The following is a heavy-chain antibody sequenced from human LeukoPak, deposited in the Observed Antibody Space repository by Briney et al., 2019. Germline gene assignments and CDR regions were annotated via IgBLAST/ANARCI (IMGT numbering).Heavy chain of an antibody. CDR3: AIYYYDSSGYYLPTDY. Sequence: SETLSLTCTVSGGSISSYYWSWIRQPPGKGLEWIGYIYYSGSTNYNPSLKSRVTISVDKSKNQFSLKLSSVTAADTAVYYCAIYYYDSSGYYLPTDYWGQGTLVTVSS. CDR2: IYYSGST. CDR1: GGSISSYY. D-gene: IGHD3-22*01. J-gene: IGHJ4*02. V-gene: IGHV4-59*01.